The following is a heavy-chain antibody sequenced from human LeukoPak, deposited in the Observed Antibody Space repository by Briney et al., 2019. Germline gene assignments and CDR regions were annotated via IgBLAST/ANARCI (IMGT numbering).Heavy chain of an antibody. J-gene: IGHJ4*02. Sequence: GGSLRLSCAASGFTFSSYGMSWVRQAPGKGLEWVSAISGSGGSTYYADSVKGRFTISRDNSKNTLYLQMNSLRAEDTAVYYCAKDRPYYDYVWGSYRAAGSLDYWGQGTLVTVSS. CDR2: ISGSGGST. CDR1: GFTFSSYG. D-gene: IGHD3-16*02. V-gene: IGHV3-23*01. CDR3: AKDRPYYDYVWGSYRAAGSLDY.